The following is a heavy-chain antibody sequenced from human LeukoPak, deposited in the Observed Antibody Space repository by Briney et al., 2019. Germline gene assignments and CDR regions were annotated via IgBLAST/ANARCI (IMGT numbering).Heavy chain of an antibody. V-gene: IGHV3-43D*03. CDR1: GFTFDDYA. Sequence: GGSLRLSCVASGFTFDDYAMHWVRQAPGKGLEWVSLITWDGGSTYYADSVKGRFTISRDNSKNSLYLQMNSLRAEDTALYYCAKDPRGAYWYFDLWGRGTLVTVSS. CDR3: AKDPRGAYWYFDL. J-gene: IGHJ2*01. D-gene: IGHD4/OR15-4a*01. CDR2: ITWDGGST.